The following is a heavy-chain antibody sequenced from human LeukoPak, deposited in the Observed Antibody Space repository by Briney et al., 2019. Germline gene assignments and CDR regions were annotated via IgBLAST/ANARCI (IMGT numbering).Heavy chain of an antibody. CDR2: ISGSGGST. J-gene: IGHJ5*02. CDR3: AKSRIVGRLFVFDP. CDR1: GFTFSSYA. Sequence: QPGVSLRRSCAASGFTFSSYAMSWVRQAPGKGLEWVSAISGSGGSTYYADSVKGRLTISRDNSKNTLYLQMNSLRAEDTAVYYCAKSRIVGRLFVFDPWGQGTLVTVSS. D-gene: IGHD2-15*01. V-gene: IGHV3-23*01.